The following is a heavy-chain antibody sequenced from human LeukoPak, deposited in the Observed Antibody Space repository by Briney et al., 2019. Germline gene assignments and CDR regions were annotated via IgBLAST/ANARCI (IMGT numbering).Heavy chain of an antibody. CDR1: GGSNSSYY. J-gene: IGHJ6*02. Sequence: SETLSLTCTVSGGSNSSYYWSWIRQPPGKGLEWIGYIYYSGSTNYNPSLKSRVTISVDTSKNQFSLKLSSVTAADTAVYYCARAPDYGDYPPYYYGMDVWGQGTTVTVSS. CDR2: IYYSGST. D-gene: IGHD4-17*01. V-gene: IGHV4-59*01. CDR3: ARAPDYGDYPPYYYGMDV.